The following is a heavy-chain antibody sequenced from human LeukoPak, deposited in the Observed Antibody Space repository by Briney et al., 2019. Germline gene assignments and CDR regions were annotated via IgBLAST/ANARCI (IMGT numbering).Heavy chain of an antibody. CDR1: GFTFSSYA. J-gene: IGHJ4*02. Sequence: GGSLRLSCAASGFTFSSYAMHWVRQAPGKGLEYVSAISSNGGSTYYANSVKGRLTISRDNSKNTLYLQMGSLRAEDMAVYYCARAVDSSGYYYGGYWGQGTLVTVSS. CDR2: ISSNGGST. CDR3: ARAVDSSGYYYGGY. V-gene: IGHV3-64*01. D-gene: IGHD3-22*01.